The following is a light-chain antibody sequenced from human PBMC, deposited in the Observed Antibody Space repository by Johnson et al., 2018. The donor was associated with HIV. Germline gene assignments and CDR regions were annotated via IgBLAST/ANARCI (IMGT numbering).Light chain of an antibody. V-gene: IGLV1-51*02. CDR1: SSTIGNNY. CDR2: KND. CDR3: GTWDTSLTAGGV. Sequence: QSVLTQPPSVSAAPGQRVTISCSGSSSTIGNNYVSWYQLLQGTAPKLLIYKNDKRPSGIPDRFSGSKSGTSATLGITGLQPGDEADYYCGTWDTSLTAGGVFGTGTKVTVL. J-gene: IGLJ1*01.